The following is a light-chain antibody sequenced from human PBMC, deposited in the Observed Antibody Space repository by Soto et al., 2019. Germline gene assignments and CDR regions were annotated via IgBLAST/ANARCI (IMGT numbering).Light chain of an antibody. CDR1: QSVSSSY. CDR2: AAS. J-gene: IGKJ2*01. V-gene: IGKV3-20*01. CDR3: QQYDSSPMYT. Sequence: EIVLTQSPGSLSLSPGERATLSCRASQSVSSSYLAWYQQKPGQAPRLLIYAASSRATGIPDRFSGGGSGTDFTLTISRLEPEDFAVYYCQQYDSSPMYTFGQGTKLEIK.